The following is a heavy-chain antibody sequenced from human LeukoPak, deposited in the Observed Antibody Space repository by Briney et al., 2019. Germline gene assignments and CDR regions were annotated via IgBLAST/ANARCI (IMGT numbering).Heavy chain of an antibody. D-gene: IGHD3-22*01. J-gene: IGHJ4*02. Sequence: GGSLRLSCAASGFTFSRYAIHWVRQAPGKGLEWVAVISYDGSNKYYADSVKGRFTISRDNSKNTLYLQMNSLRAEDTAVYCCARVPGYDSSGYFDYWGQGTLVTVSS. CDR1: GFTFSRYA. CDR3: ARVPGYDSSGYFDY. V-gene: IGHV3-30-3*01. CDR2: ISYDGSNK.